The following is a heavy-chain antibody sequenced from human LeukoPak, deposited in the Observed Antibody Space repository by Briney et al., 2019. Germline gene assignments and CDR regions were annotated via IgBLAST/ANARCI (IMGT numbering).Heavy chain of an antibody. CDR1: GFTFSSYE. CDR3: ARYGDSSVYYSADAFDI. J-gene: IGHJ3*02. CDR2: IGTSDSST. Sequence: GSLRLSCAASGFTFSSYEMNWVRQAPGKGLEWVSYIGTSDSSTYYADSVKGRFTISRDNAKNSLYLQMHSLRAEDTAVYYCARYGDSSVYYSADAFDIWGQGTLVTVSS. D-gene: IGHD3-22*01. V-gene: IGHV3-48*03.